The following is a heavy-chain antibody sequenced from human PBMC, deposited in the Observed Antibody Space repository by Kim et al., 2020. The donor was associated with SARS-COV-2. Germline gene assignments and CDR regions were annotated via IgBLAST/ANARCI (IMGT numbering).Heavy chain of an antibody. CDR2: VSSSGSNI. CDR1: GFTFSSYS. J-gene: IGHJ6*03. V-gene: IGHV3-21*01. Sequence: GGSLRLSCVASGFTFSSYSMNWVRQAPGKGLEWVSSVSSSGSNIYYTDSMKGRFSSSRDNAKNSLYLQMNSLRGEDTAVYYCARRNYMDVWGKGTTVTVS. CDR3: ARRNYMDV.